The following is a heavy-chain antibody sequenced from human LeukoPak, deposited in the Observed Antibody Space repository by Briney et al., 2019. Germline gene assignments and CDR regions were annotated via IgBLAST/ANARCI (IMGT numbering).Heavy chain of an antibody. CDR1: GFTFSSYA. V-gene: IGHV3-23*01. Sequence: GGSLRLSCAASGFTFSSYAMTWVRQAPGKGLEWVSGISGSGSSTYYADSVKGRFTLSRDYPKNTLYLQMNSLRAEDTAVYFCAKYSGSYYYPPNWDSWGQGTLVTVSS. CDR2: ISGSGSST. D-gene: IGHD1-26*01. J-gene: IGHJ4*02. CDR3: AKYSGSYYYPPNWDS.